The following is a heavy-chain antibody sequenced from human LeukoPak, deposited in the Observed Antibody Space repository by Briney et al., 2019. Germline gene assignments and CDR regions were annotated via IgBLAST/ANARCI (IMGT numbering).Heavy chain of an antibody. CDR1: GYTFTGYY. CDR3: ARNTVRGVITPYDY. J-gene: IGHJ4*02. V-gene: IGHV1-2*02. CDR2: INPNSGGT. Sequence: ASVKVSCKASGYTFTGYYMHWVRQAPGQGLEWMGWINPNSGGTNYAQKFQGRVTMTRDTSISTAYMELSRLRSDDTAVYYCARNTVRGVITPYDYWGQGTLVTVSS. D-gene: IGHD3-10*01.